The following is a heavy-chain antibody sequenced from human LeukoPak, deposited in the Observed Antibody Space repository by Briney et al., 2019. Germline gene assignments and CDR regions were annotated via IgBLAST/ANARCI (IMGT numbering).Heavy chain of an antibody. V-gene: IGHV3-48*01. CDR1: GFTVNSYN. CDR2: ISSSGTK. D-gene: IGHD3-22*01. J-gene: IGHJ5*02. Sequence: GGSLRLSCSASGFTVNSYNMNWVRQAPGKGLEWVSCISSSGTKYCADSVKGRFTTSRDNGKSSLFLEMNSLRAEDTAVYYCARDRSGGWFDPWGQGTLVTVSS. CDR3: ARDRSGGWFDP.